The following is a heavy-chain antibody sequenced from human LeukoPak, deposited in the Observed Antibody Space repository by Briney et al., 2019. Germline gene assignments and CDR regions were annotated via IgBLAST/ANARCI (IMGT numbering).Heavy chain of an antibody. CDR1: GYTFTSYG. CDR3: ARVRPAYCTNGVCYTQTGVDY. V-gene: IGHV1-18*01. Sequence: ASVKVSCKASGYTFTSYGISCVRQAPGQGLEWMGWISAYNGNTNYAQKLQGRVTMTTDTSTSTAYMELRSLRSDDTAVYYCARVRPAYCTNGVCYTQTGVDYWGQGTLVTVSS. J-gene: IGHJ4*02. D-gene: IGHD2-8*01. CDR2: ISAYNGNT.